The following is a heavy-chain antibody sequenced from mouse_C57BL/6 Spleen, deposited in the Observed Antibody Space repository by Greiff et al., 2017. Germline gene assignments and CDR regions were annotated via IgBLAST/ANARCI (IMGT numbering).Heavy chain of an antibody. CDR2: IWRGGST. D-gene: IGHD2-4*01. J-gene: IGHJ2*01. CDR3: AKNYGGYYDYDYYFDY. Sequence: VQLQESGPGLVQPSQSLSITCTVSGFSLTSYGVHWVRQSPGKGLEWLGVIWRGGSTDYNAAFMSRLSITKDNSKSQVFFKMNSLQADDTAIYYCAKNYGGYYDYDYYFDYWGQGTTLTVSS. CDR1: GFSLTSYG. V-gene: IGHV2-5*01.